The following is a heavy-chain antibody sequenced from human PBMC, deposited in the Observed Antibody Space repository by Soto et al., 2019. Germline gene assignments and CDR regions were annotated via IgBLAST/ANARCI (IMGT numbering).Heavy chain of an antibody. V-gene: IGHV4-30-2*01. CDR3: AGVRGPYCGDDCYPPTASWFDP. CDR2: IYHSGST. CDR1: GGSISSGGYS. J-gene: IGHJ5*02. Sequence: QLQLQESGSGLVKPPQTLSLTCAVSGGSISSGGYSWSWIRQPPGKGLEWIGYIYHSGSTYYNPSLKSRVTLSVDRSKNQFSLKLSSVTAADTAVYYCAGVRGPYCGDDCYPPTASWFDPWGQGTLVTVSS. D-gene: IGHD2-21*02.